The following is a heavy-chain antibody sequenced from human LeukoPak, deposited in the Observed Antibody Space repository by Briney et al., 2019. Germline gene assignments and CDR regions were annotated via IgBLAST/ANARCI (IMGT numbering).Heavy chain of an antibody. J-gene: IGHJ4*02. CDR3: ARWAGVTDY. Sequence: GGSRRLSCAASGFTFENYWMSWVRQAPGKGPEWVANIKQDGSVEHYLDSVKGRFNISRDNAKNSLILQMNSLRVEDTAVYYCARWAGVTDYWGQGTLVTVSS. CDR1: GFTFENYW. V-gene: IGHV3-7*01. CDR2: IKQDGSVE. D-gene: IGHD5-18*01.